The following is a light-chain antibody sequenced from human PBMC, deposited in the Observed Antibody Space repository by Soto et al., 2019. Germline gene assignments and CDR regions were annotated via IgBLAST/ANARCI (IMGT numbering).Light chain of an antibody. CDR3: QQYNNWPQP. V-gene: IGKV3-15*01. CDR1: QSVATN. Sequence: EAGLTQSPATLSVSPGERVTLSCRASQSVATNLAWYQQRPVQAPRLLIYGASKRAIGLPARFSGSGSGTEFTLTITSLQSEDFAVYYCQQYNNWPQPFGQGAKVDIK. J-gene: IGKJ1*01. CDR2: GAS.